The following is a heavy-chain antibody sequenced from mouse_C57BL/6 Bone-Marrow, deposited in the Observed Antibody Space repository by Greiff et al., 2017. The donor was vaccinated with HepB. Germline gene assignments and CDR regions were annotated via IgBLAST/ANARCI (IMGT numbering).Heavy chain of an antibody. V-gene: IGHV1-55*01. CDR3: AREDYYYGSSNWYFDV. Sequence: VKLMESGAELVKPGASVKMSCKASGYTFTSYWITWVKQRPGQGLEWIGDIYPGSGSTNYNEKFKGKATLTADKSSSTAYMQFSSLTSEDSAIYYCAREDYYYGSSNWYFDVWGTGTTVTVSS. CDR1: GYTFTSYW. J-gene: IGHJ1*03. CDR2: IYPGSGST. D-gene: IGHD1-1*01.